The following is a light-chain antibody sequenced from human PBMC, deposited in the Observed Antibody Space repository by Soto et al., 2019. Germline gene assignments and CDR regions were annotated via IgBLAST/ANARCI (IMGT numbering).Light chain of an antibody. V-gene: IGLV2-14*01. J-gene: IGLJ1*01. CDR1: SSDVGGYNY. CDR3: YSYTTSSTYV. Sequence: QSVLTQPASVSGSPGQSITISCSGTSSDVGGYNYASWYQQHPGKAPQVMIYDVNNRPSGVSNRFSGSKSGNTASLTISGLQAEDEADYYCYSYTTSSTYVFGTGTKVTVL. CDR2: DVN.